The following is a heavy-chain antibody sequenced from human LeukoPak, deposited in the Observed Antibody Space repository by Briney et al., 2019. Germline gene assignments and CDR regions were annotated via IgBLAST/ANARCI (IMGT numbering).Heavy chain of an antibody. J-gene: IGHJ3*02. D-gene: IGHD6-19*01. CDR2: IYYSGST. CDR3: ARDRRRTSIAVGAFDI. V-gene: IGHV4-59*01. Sequence: PSETLSLTCTVSGGSISSYYWSWIRQPPGKGLEWIGYIYYSGSTNYNPSLKSRATISVDTSKNQFSLKLSSVTAADTAVYYCARDRRRTSIAVGAFDIWGQGTMVTVSS. CDR1: GGSISSYY.